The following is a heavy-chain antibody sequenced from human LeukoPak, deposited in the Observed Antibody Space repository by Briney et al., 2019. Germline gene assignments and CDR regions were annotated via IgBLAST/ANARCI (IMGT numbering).Heavy chain of an antibody. CDR1: GFTFSSYA. V-gene: IGHV3-30-3*01. J-gene: IGHJ4*02. CDR2: ISYDGSNK. CDR3: ARGGSKTYYDFWSGYFNFDY. Sequence: GRSLRLSCAASGFTFSSYAMHWVRQAPGKGLEWVAVISYDGSNKYYADSVKGRFTISRDNSKNTLYLQMNSLRAEDTAVYYCARGGSKTYYDFWSGYFNFDYWGQGTLVTVSS. D-gene: IGHD3-3*01.